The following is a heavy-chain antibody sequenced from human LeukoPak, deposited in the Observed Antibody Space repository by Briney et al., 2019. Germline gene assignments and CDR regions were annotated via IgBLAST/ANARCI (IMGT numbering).Heavy chain of an antibody. CDR3: ARVASTSPYFYGMDV. J-gene: IGHJ6*02. V-gene: IGHV3-30*04. CDR1: GFTFSSYA. CDR2: ISYDGSNK. Sequence: GGSLRLSCAASGFTFSSYAMHWVRQAPGKGLEWVAVISYDGSNKYYADSVKGRFTISRDNSKNTLYLQMNSLRAEDTAVYYSARVASTSPYFYGMDVRGQGTTVTVSS.